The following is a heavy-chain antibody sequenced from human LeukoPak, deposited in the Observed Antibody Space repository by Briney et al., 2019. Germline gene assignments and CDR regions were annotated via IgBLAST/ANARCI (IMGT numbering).Heavy chain of an antibody. CDR1: GGSFSGYY. V-gene: IGHV4-34*01. J-gene: IGHJ3*02. D-gene: IGHD3-16*02. CDR2: INHSGST. CDR3: ASVGRVSFPRYRDAFDI. Sequence: PSETLSLTCAVYGGSFSGYYWSWIRQPPGKGLEWIGEINHSGSTNYNPSLKSRVTISVDTSKNQFSLKLSSVTAADTAVYYCASVGRVSFPRYRDAFDIWGQGTMVTVSS.